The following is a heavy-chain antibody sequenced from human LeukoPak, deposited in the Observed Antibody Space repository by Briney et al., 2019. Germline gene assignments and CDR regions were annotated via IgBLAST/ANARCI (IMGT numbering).Heavy chain of an antibody. D-gene: IGHD3-3*01. J-gene: IGHJ4*02. V-gene: IGHV1-18*01. CDR3: ASGNDDFWSGYYSPHY. Sequence: ASVKVSCKASGYTFTSYGISWVRQAPGQGLEWMGWISAYNGNTNYAQKLQGRVTMTTDTSTSTAYMELRSLRSDDTAVYYCASGNDDFWSGYYSPHYWGQGTLVTVSS. CDR1: GYTFTSYG. CDR2: ISAYNGNT.